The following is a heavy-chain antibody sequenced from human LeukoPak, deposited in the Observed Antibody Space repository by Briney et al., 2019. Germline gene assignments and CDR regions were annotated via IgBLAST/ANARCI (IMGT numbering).Heavy chain of an antibody. D-gene: IGHD5-24*01. J-gene: IGHJ4*02. Sequence: GRSLRLSCAASGFTFSSYGMHWVRQAPGKGLEWVAVISYDGSNKYYADSVKGRFTISRDNSKNTLCLQMNSLRAEDTAVYYCAKVKPARWLQLYYFDYWGQGTLVTVSS. V-gene: IGHV3-30*18. CDR2: ISYDGSNK. CDR1: GFTFSSYG. CDR3: AKVKPARWLQLYYFDY.